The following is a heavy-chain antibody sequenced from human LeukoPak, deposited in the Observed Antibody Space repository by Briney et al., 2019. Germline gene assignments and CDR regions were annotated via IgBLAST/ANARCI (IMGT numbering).Heavy chain of an antibody. J-gene: IGHJ4*02. CDR2: INHSGST. V-gene: IGHV4-34*01. CDR1: GGSFSGYY. D-gene: IGHD3-10*01. Sequence: SETLSLTCAVYGGSFSGYYWSWIRQPPGKGLEWIGEINHSGSTNYNPSLKSRVTISVDTSKNQFSLKLSSVTAADTAVYYCASGGRAPRSFSRVRFDYWGQGTLVTVSS. CDR3: ASGGRAPRSFSRVRFDY.